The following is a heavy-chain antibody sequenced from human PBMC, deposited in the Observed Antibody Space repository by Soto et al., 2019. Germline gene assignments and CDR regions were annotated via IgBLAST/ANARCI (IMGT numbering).Heavy chain of an antibody. CDR2: ISYDGSNK. V-gene: IGHV3-30*18. Sequence: QVQLVESGGGVVQPGRSLRLSCAASGFTFSSYGMHWVRQAPGKGLEWVAVISYDGSNKYYADSVKGRFTISRDNSKNTLYLQMNSLRAEDTAVYYCAKGQGFPTYYYDSSGYFDYWGQGTLVTVSS. D-gene: IGHD3-22*01. J-gene: IGHJ4*02. CDR1: GFTFSSYG. CDR3: AKGQGFPTYYYDSSGYFDY.